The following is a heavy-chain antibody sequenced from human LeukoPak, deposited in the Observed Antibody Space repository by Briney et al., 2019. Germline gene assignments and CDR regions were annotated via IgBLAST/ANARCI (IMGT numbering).Heavy chain of an antibody. V-gene: IGHV3-7*01. D-gene: IGHD6-6*01. CDR2: IKEDGSEK. CDR1: GFTFSYYW. Sequence: GGSLRLSCAASGFTFSYYWMNWVRQAPGKGLEWVANIKEDGSEKYYVDSVKGRFTISRDDAKNSLYLQMNSLRAEDTAVYYCARGEHSSFDYWGQGTLVTVSS. J-gene: IGHJ4*02. CDR3: ARGEHSSFDY.